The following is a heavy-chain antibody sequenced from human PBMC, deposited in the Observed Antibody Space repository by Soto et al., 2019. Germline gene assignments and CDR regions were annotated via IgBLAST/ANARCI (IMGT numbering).Heavy chain of an antibody. CDR3: ARVGSGYLVYYFDY. CDR2: IYYSGST. D-gene: IGHD3-22*01. Sequence: QVQLQESGPGLVTPSETLSLTCTVSGGSISSYYWSWIRQPPGKGLEWIGYIYYSGSTNYNPSLKSRVTISVDTSKNQFSLKLSSVTAADTAVYYCARVGSGYLVYYFDYWGQGTLVTVSS. J-gene: IGHJ4*02. V-gene: IGHV4-59*01. CDR1: GGSISSYY.